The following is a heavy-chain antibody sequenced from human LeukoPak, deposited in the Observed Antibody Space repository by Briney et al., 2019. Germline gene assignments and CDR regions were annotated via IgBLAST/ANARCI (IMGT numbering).Heavy chain of an antibody. J-gene: IGHJ4*02. CDR3: ARHWTSIAAAVKGVGQYSDY. CDR1: GGSIGTSSYD. CDR2: IDYSGST. D-gene: IGHD6-13*01. Sequence: SESLSLTCTVSGGSIGTSSYDWGWIRQPPWNGLEWFGSIDYSGSTYYNPSLRSPVTVSVQTSKNHFSLQLSSVPAADQVVDACARHWTSIAAAVKGVGQYSDYWGQGTLVTVSS. V-gene: IGHV4-39*01.